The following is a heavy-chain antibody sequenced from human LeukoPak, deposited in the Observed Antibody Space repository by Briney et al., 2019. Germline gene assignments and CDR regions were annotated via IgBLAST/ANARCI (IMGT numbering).Heavy chain of an antibody. J-gene: IGHJ3*02. Sequence: GGSLRLSCGASGFTVSNHYMTWVRQAPGKGLEWVSVIFTGGNTYYTDSVMGRFTISRDNSKNTLFLQMNSLRAEDTAIYYCAKWMVRRDFWSGAFDIWGQGTMVTV. D-gene: IGHD3-3*01. CDR2: IFTGGNT. CDR1: GFTVSNHY. CDR3: AKWMVRRDFWSGAFDI. V-gene: IGHV3-53*01.